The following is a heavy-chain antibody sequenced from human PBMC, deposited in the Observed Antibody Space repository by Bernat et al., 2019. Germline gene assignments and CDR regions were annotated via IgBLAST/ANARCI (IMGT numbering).Heavy chain of an antibody. D-gene: IGHD2-15*01. Sequence: EVQPVESGGGLVKPGGSLRLSCAASGFTFSSYSMNWVRQAPGKGLEWVSSISSSSSYIYYADSVKGRFTISRDNAKNSLYLQMNSLRAEDTAVYYCARVNAVVVRWDYYYYYGMDVWGQGTTVTVSS. CDR1: GFTFSSYS. V-gene: IGHV3-21*01. CDR2: ISSSSSYI. CDR3: ARVNAVVVRWDYYYYYGMDV. J-gene: IGHJ6*02.